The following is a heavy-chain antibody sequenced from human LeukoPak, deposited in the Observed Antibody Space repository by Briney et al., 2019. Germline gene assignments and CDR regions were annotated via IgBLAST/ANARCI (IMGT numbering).Heavy chain of an antibody. CDR3: AKQGDSGYAPG. CDR1: GFTFSSYG. V-gene: IGHV3-33*06. CDR2: IWYDGSNK. D-gene: IGHD5-12*01. Sequence: GGSLRLSCAASGFTFSSYGMHWVRQAPGKGLEWVAVIWYDGSNKYYADSVKGRFTISRDNSKNTLYLQMNSLRAEDTAVYYCAKQGDSGYAPGWGQGTLVTVSS. J-gene: IGHJ4*02.